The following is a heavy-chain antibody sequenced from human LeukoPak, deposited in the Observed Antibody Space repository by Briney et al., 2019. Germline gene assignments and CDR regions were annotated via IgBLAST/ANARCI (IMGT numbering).Heavy chain of an antibody. J-gene: IGHJ4*02. CDR1: GFTFSSYW. CDR3: ARDSVEWYIFDY. Sequence: GGYLRLSCAASGFTFSSYWMHWVRQAPGKGPVWVARTNRDGSSTAYADSVKGRFTISKDNAKNTLYLLMNSLRAEDTAVYYYARDSVEWYIFDYWGQGTLVTVSS. V-gene: IGHV3-74*01. CDR2: TNRDGSST. D-gene: IGHD3-3*01.